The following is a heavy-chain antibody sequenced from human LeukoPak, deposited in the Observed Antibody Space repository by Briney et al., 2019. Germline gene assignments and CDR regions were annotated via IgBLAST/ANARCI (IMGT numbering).Heavy chain of an antibody. CDR1: GFTSSNYE. D-gene: IGHD4-23*01. CDR2: ISISGSTI. Sequence: GGSLRLSCAASGFTSSNYEMNWVRQAPGKGLEWVSYISISGSTIYYADSVKGRFTVSRDNAKNSLYLQMNSLRADDTAVYYCARGYGGGDYWGQGTLVTVSS. J-gene: IGHJ4*02. CDR3: ARGYGGGDY. V-gene: IGHV3-48*03.